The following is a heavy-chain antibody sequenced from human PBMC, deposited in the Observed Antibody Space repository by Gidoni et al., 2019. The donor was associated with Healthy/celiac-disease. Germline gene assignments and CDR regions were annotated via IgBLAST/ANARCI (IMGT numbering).Heavy chain of an antibody. CDR3: ARDRSAAHRNRNAFDI. D-gene: IGHD2-15*01. Sequence: EVQLVESGGGLVQPGGSLRLSCAASGFTFSSDSMNWVRQAPGKGLEWVSYISSSSSTIYYADSVKGRFTISRDNAKNSLYLQMNSLRDEDTAVYYCARDRSAAHRNRNAFDIWGQGTMVTVSS. CDR1: GFTFSSDS. CDR2: ISSSSSTI. J-gene: IGHJ3*02. V-gene: IGHV3-48*02.